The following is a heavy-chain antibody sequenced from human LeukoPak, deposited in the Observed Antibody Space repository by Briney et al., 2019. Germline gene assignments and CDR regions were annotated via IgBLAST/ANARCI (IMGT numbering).Heavy chain of an antibody. CDR1: FLPVSSND. CDR3: EIGHDGAAGSWYYFDY. D-gene: IGHD6-13*01. J-gene: IGHJ4*02. CDR2: IFSDGST. Sequence: GGSLRLSCAASFLPVSSNDMSWVRQAPGKGLQWVSVIFSDGSTYYADPVKGRFTNSRDNSKNILYLQMNSLRAEDTAVYYCEIGHDGAAGSWYYFDYWGQGTLVTVSS. V-gene: IGHV3-53*01.